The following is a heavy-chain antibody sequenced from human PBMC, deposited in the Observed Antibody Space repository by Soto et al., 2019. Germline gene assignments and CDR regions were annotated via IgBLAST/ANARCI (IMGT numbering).Heavy chain of an antibody. CDR2: INYSGNT. J-gene: IGHJ4*02. V-gene: IGHV4-30-4*01. Sequence: QVQLQESSPGLVRPSQTLSLRCSVSGGSISSAENFWSWVRQPPGKGLEWIGYINYSGNTYFNPSLQSRLAISVDTSNNQFSLRLTSVTAADTAVYYCARASGDSSGYSFDYWGQGTLVTVSS. CDR1: GGSISSAENF. CDR3: ARASGDSSGYSFDY. D-gene: IGHD3-22*01.